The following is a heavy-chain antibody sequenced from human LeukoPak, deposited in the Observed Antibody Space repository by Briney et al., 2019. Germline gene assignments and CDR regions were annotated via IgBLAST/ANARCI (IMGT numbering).Heavy chain of an antibody. CDR2: INPNSGGT. V-gene: IGHV1-2*02. Sequence: SVKVSCKASGYTFTGYYMHWVRQAPGPGLEWMGWINPNSGGTNYAQKFQGRVTMTRDTSISTAYMELSRLRSDDTAVYYCARVGSGYEDYYYYYMDVWGKGTTVTICS. J-gene: IGHJ6*03. CDR1: GYTFTGYY. CDR3: ARVGSGYEDYYYYYMDV. D-gene: IGHD5-12*01.